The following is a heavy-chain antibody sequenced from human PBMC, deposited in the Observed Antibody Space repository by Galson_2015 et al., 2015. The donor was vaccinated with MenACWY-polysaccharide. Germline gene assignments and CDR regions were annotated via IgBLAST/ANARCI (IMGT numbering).Heavy chain of an antibody. CDR3: ARGHYGLDG. CDR1: GFSLGAWY. Sequence: SLRLSCAASGFSLGAWYMSWIRQAPGKGLEWLSYISKSGDSIYYGDSVKGRFAISRDNAKNSLYLQLNSLEVEDTAIYYCARGHYGLDGWGPGTTVTVSS. V-gene: IGHV3-11*01. CDR2: ISKSGDSI. J-gene: IGHJ6*02.